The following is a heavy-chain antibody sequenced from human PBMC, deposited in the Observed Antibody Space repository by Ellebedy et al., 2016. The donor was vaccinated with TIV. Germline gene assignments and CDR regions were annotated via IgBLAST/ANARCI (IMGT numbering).Heavy chain of an antibody. V-gene: IGHV4-59*01. CDR1: GGSISSYY. Sequence: MPSETLSLTCTVSGGSISSYYWSWIRQPPGKGLEWIGYIYYSGSTNYNPSLKSRVTISVDTSKNQFSLKLSSVTAEDTAVYYCARYPGVAAHYFDYWGQGTLVTVSS. CDR2: IYYSGST. D-gene: IGHD6-19*01. J-gene: IGHJ4*02. CDR3: ARYPGVAAHYFDY.